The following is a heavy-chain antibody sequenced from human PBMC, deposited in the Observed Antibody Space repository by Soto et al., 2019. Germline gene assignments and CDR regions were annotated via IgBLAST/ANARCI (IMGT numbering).Heavy chain of an antibody. V-gene: IGHV3-53*01. CDR3: ARDCSGGSCYRDYYYYGMDV. D-gene: IGHD2-15*01. Sequence: GGSLRLSCAASGFVVSSNFMSWVRQAPGKGLEWVAALYRGGSAYYADAVMGRFVISRDNPENTLYLQMNSLRAEDTAVYYCARDCSGGSCYRDYYYYGMDVWGQGTTVTVSS. CDR1: GFVVSSNF. CDR2: LYRGGSA. J-gene: IGHJ6*02.